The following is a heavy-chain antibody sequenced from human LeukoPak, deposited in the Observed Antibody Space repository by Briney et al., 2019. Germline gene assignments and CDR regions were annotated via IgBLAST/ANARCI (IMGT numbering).Heavy chain of an antibody. Sequence: PGGSLRLSCAASGFTFSSYAMSWVRQAPGKGLDWVSSITGSGGRTYYADSVKGRFTISRDNSKNTLFLQMTSLRAEDTAVYHCAKVCSIDAYNYPFDYWGQGTLVTVSS. CDR2: ITGSGGRT. CDR3: AKVCSIDAYNYPFDY. V-gene: IGHV3-23*01. J-gene: IGHJ4*02. CDR1: GFTFSSYA. D-gene: IGHD5-24*01.